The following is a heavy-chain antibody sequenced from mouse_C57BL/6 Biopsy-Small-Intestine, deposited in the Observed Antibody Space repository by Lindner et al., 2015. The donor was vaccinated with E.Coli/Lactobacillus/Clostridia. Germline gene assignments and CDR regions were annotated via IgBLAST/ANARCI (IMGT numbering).Heavy chain of an antibody. D-gene: IGHD2-12*01. J-gene: IGHJ1*03. CDR2: IYPGDGDT. V-gene: IGHV1-82*01. CDR3: ARPLDPRRGYFDV. CDR1: GYAFSSSW. Sequence: VQLQESGPELVKPGASVKISCKASGYAFSSSWMNRVKQRPGKGLEWIGRIYPGDGDTNYNGKFKGKATLTADKSSSTAYMQLSSLTSEDSAVYFCARPLDPRRGYFDVWGTGTTVTVSS.